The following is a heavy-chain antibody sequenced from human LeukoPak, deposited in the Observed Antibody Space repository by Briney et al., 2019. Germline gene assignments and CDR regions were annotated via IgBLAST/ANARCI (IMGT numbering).Heavy chain of an antibody. CDR2: IYYSGST. D-gene: IGHD6-13*01. V-gene: IGHV4-39*01. J-gene: IGHJ5*02. CDR1: GGSIGNYY. Sequence: SETLSLTCTVSGGSIGNYYWGWIRQPPGKGLEWIGSIYYSGSTYYNPSLKSRVTISVDTSKNQFSLKLSSVTAADTAVYYCARSLAAEGWFDPWGQGTLVTVSS. CDR3: ARSLAAEGWFDP.